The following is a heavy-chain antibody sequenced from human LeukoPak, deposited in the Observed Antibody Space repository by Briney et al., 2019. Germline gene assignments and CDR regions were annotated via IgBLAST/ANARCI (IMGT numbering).Heavy chain of an antibody. D-gene: IGHD3-22*01. CDR1: GFTFSSYG. V-gene: IGHV3-30*03. CDR3: ARESHYYDSSGYSHDAFDI. CDR2: ISYDGSNK. Sequence: QPGGSLRLSCAASGFTFSSYGMHWVRQAPGKGLEWVAVISYDGSNKYYADSVKGRFTISRDNSKNTLYLQMNSLRAEDTAVYYCARESHYYDSSGYSHDAFDIWGQGTMVTVSS. J-gene: IGHJ3*02.